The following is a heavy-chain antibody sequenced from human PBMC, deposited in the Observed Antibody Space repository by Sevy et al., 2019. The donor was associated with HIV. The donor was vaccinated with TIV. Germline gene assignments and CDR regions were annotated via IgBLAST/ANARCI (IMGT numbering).Heavy chain of an antibody. J-gene: IGHJ4*02. D-gene: IGHD2-21*02. Sequence: ASVKVSCKASGGTFSSYAISWVRQAPGQGLEWMGGIIPIFGTANYAQKFQGRVTITADESTSTAYMELSSLRSEDTAVYHCARDPEYGGNSYFDYWGQGTLVTVSS. CDR2: IIPIFGTA. V-gene: IGHV1-69*13. CDR1: GGTFSSYA. CDR3: ARDPEYGGNSYFDY.